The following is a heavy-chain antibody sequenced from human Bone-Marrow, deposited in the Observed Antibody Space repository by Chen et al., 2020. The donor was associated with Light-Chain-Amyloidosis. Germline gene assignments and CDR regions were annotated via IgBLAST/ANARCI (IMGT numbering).Heavy chain of an antibody. CDR2: IYPDTSGA. Sequence: EVQLEQSGPEVKKPGESLKISCKGSGYTFPNYWIGWVRQMPGKGLEWMGVIYPDTSGARYSPSFEGQVTISADKSITTAYLQWRSLKASDTAMYYCARRRDGYNFDYWGQGTLVTVSS. D-gene: IGHD5-12*01. J-gene: IGHJ4*02. V-gene: IGHV5-51*01. CDR1: GYTFPNYW. CDR3: ARRRDGYNFDY.